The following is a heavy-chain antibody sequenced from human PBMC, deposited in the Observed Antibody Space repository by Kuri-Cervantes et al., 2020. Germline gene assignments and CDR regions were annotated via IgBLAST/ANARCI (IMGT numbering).Heavy chain of an antibody. CDR3: ARDPDSSGWYDY. V-gene: IGHV3-30-3*01. CDR2: ISYDGSNK. J-gene: IGHJ4*02. CDR1: EFTFSSYA. D-gene: IGHD6-19*01. Sequence: GESLKISCAASEFTFSSYAMHWVRQAPGKGLEWVAVISYDGSNKYYADSVKGRFTISRDNSKNTLYLQMNSLRAEDTAVYYCARDPDSSGWYDYWGQGTPVTVSS.